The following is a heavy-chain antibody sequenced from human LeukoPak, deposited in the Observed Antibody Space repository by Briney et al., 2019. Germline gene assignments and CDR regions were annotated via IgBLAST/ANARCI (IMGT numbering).Heavy chain of an antibody. Sequence: GGSLRLSCAASGFTFSSYAMSWVRQAPGKGLEWVSVISGSGGSTYYADSVKGRFTISRDNSKDTLYLQMHSLRAEDTALYYCAKGRGVTTRPHFDYWGQGTLVTVSS. CDR1: GFTFSSYA. CDR3: AKGRGVTTRPHFDY. CDR2: ISGSGGST. J-gene: IGHJ4*02. V-gene: IGHV3-23*01. D-gene: IGHD4-17*01.